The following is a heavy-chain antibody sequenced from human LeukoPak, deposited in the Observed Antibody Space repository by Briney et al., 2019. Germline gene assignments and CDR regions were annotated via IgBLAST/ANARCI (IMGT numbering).Heavy chain of an antibody. CDR2: ISYDGSNK. CDR3: ARESRGADYGDYGVYYYGMDV. D-gene: IGHD4-17*01. J-gene: IGHJ6*02. CDR1: GFTVSSNY. V-gene: IGHV3-30*03. Sequence: GGSLRLSCAASGFTVSSNYMSWVRQAPGKGLEWVAVISYDGSNKYYADSVKGRFTISRDNSKNTLYLQMNSLRAEDTAVYYCARESRGADYGDYGVYYYGMDVWGQGTTVTVSS.